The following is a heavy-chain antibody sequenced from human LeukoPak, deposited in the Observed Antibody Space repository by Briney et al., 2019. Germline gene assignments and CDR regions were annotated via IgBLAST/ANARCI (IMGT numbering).Heavy chain of an antibody. CDR1: GFTVSSNY. V-gene: IGHV3-53*01. CDR3: ARWDARTIYYYYGMDV. J-gene: IGHJ6*02. CDR2: IYSGGST. Sequence: GGSLRLSCAASGFTVSSNYRSWVRQAPGKGLEWVSVIYSGGSTYYADSVKGRFTISRDNSKNTLYLQMNSLRAEDTAVYYCARWDARTIYYYYGMDVWGQGTTVTVSS. D-gene: IGHD1-26*01.